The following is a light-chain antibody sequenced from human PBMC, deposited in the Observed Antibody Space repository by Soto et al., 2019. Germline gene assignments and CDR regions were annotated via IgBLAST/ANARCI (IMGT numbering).Light chain of an antibody. CDR1: QSVSTN. CDR2: GAS. CDR3: QQYYNWRT. J-gene: IGKJ1*01. V-gene: IGKV3-15*01. Sequence: IVLTQSLATLSVSPGERATLSCRASQSVSTNLAWYQQRPGQAPRLLIYGASTRATGVPARFSGGGSGTEFTLTISSLQSEDFAIYFCQQYYNWRTFGQGTKVDIK.